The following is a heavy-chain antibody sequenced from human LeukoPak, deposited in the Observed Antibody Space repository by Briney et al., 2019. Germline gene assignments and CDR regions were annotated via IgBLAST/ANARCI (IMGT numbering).Heavy chain of an antibody. CDR3: VKDWHILTGRNCFDP. CDR2: VSSYNGDT. V-gene: IGHV1-18*01. D-gene: IGHD3-9*01. Sequence: ASVKVSCMASGYTFPNYGISWGRQAPGQGLEWMGWVSSYNGDTNYAQKFQGRVTMSTDTSTSTAYMELRSVRFDDTAIYYCVKDWHILTGRNCFDPWGQGTLVTVSS. CDR1: GYTFPNYG. J-gene: IGHJ5*02.